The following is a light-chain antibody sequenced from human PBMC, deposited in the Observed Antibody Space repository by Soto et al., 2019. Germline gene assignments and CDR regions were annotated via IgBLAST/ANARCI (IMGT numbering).Light chain of an antibody. CDR3: LHALQPPPA. Sequence: DIVLTQSPLSLPVTPGEPASISCRSSQSLLHRSGYHYLDWYLQKPGQSPQLLLYLGSNRATGVPDRFSGSGSGTDFTLKISRVEAEDVAVDYCLHALQPPPAFGQGTKVEIK. CDR1: QSLLHRSGYHY. J-gene: IGKJ1*01. CDR2: LGS. V-gene: IGKV2-28*01.